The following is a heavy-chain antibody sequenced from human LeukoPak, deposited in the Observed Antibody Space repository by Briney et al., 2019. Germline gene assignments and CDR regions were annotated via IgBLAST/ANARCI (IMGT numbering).Heavy chain of an antibody. Sequence: PGGSLRLSCAASGFTFDDYGMSWVRQAPGKGLEWVSGINWNGGSTGYADSVKGRFTISRDNAKNPLYLQMNSLRAEDTALYHCASSRVSAFDIWGQGTMVTVSS. J-gene: IGHJ3*02. CDR3: ASSRVSAFDI. CDR2: INWNGGST. D-gene: IGHD3-22*01. V-gene: IGHV3-20*01. CDR1: GFTFDDYG.